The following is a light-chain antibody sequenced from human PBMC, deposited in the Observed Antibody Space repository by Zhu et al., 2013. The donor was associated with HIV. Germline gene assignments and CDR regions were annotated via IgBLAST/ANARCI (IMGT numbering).Light chain of an antibody. V-gene: IGKV1-16*02. CDR3: LQYSIYPRT. CDR2: DAS. CDR1: RGIDYS. Sequence: IQMTQSPSSLSASIGDRVTITCRASRGIDYSLAWFQQKPGKAPKSLIYDASRLQSGVPSKFSGSGSGTDFSLTISSLQPEDFATYYCLQYSIYPRTFGQGTKVEIQ. J-gene: IGKJ1*01.